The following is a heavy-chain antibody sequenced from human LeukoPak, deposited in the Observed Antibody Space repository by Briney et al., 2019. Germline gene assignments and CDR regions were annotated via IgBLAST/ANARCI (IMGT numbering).Heavy chain of an antibody. D-gene: IGHD3-10*01. J-gene: IGHJ4*02. CDR1: GYTLTELS. CDR3: ATDPRITMVRGASGNWYFDY. V-gene: IGHV1-24*01. CDR2: FDPEDGET. Sequence: ASVKVSCKVSGYTLTELSIHWVRQAPGKGLEWIGGFDPEDGETIYAQKFQGRVTMTEDTSTDTAYMELSSLRSEDTAVYYCATDPRITMVRGASGNWYFDYWGQGTLVTVSS.